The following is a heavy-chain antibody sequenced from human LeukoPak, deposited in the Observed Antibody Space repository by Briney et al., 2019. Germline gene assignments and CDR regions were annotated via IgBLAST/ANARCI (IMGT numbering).Heavy chain of an antibody. V-gene: IGHV4-4*02. CDR3: ARDAPRLGYYYLDV. J-gene: IGHJ6*03. D-gene: IGHD2-21*01. CDR1: GGSIISSHW. Sequence: PSETLSLTCAVSGGSIISSHWWSWVRQPPGKGLEWIGEVYQSGSTNYNPSLKSRVNISVDKSKNQFSLKLSSVTAADTAVYYCARDAPRLGYYYLDVWGKGTTVTVSS. CDR2: VYQSGST.